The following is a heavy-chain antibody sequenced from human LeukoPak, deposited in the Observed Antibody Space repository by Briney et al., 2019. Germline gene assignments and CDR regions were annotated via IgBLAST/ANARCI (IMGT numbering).Heavy chain of an antibody. D-gene: IGHD3-10*01. CDR3: ARRNDYYGSGSYYPVFDY. Sequence: SETLSLTCTVSGGSISSYYWSWIRQPPGKGLEWVWYIYTSGSTNYNPSLKSRVTISVDTSKNQFSLKLSSVTAADTAVYYCARRNDYYGSGSYYPVFDYWGQGTLVTVSS. CDR1: GGSISSYY. CDR2: IYTSGST. V-gene: IGHV4-4*09. J-gene: IGHJ4*02.